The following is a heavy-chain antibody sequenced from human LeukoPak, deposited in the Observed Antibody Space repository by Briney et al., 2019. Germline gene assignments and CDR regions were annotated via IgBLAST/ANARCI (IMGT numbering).Heavy chain of an antibody. V-gene: IGHV1-69*08. CDR1: GGTFSSFP. D-gene: IGHD3-10*01. CDR2: IIPFLDTT. J-gene: IGHJ6*02. CDR3: ARASELGEWFGDLLYV. Sequence: ASVKVSCKAFGGTFSSFPISWVRQAPGQGLEWLGKIIPFLDTTNYAHKFQGRVKITADKSTSTAYLELRSLRSEDTAIYYCARASELGEWFGDLLYVWGQGTAVTVSS.